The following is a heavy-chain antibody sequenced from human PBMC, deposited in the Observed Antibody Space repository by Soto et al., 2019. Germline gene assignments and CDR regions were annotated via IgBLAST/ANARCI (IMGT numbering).Heavy chain of an antibody. V-gene: IGHV3-30-3*01. J-gene: IGHJ6*02. Sequence: GGSLRLSCAASGFTFSSFAMHWVRQAPGKGLEWVTLASFDGNTQYYADSVKGRFTISRDNSKNTLYLQMNSLRAEDTAVYYCAKDGGDYDFWSGYYQGYYYYGVDVWGQGTTVTVSS. CDR1: GFTFSSFA. CDR3: AKDGGDYDFWSGYYQGYYYYGVDV. CDR2: ASFDGNTQ. D-gene: IGHD3-3*01.